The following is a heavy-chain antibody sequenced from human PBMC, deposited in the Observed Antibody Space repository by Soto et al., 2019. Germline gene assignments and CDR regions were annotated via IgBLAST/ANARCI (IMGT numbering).Heavy chain of an antibody. CDR2: IRQDGNEK. J-gene: IGHJ5*02. V-gene: IGHV3-7*01. Sequence: GGSLRLSCTASGFTFSSHWMTWVRQAPGKELEWVASIRQDGNEKFYVGSVKGRFTISRDNAKKSVYLQMDSLRAEDTAVYYCARGLCGPPYCSSTSCYGGWFDPWGQGTLVTVSS. D-gene: IGHD2-2*01. CDR1: GFTFSSHW. CDR3: ARGLCGPPYCSSTSCYGGWFDP.